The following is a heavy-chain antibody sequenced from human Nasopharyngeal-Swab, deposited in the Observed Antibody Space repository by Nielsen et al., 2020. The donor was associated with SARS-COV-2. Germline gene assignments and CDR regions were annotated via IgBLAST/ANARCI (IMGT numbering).Heavy chain of an antibody. CDR2: TIPIFGTA. CDR3: ARVKILTGYSYFDY. V-gene: IGHV1-69*06. D-gene: IGHD3-9*01. CDR1: GGTFSSYA. Sequence: SVKVSCKASGGTFSSYAISWVRQAPGQGLEWMGGTIPIFGTANYAQKFQGRVTITADKSTSTAYMELSSLRSEDTAVYYCARVKILTGYSYFDYWGQGTLVTVSS. J-gene: IGHJ4*02.